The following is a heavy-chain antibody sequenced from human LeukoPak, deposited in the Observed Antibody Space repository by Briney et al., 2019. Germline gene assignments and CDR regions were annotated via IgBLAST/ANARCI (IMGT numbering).Heavy chain of an antibody. Sequence: GGSLRLSCAASGFTFSSYGMHWVRQAPGKGLEWVAVISYDGSNKYYADSVKGRFTISRDNSKNTLYLQMNSLRAEDTAVYYCAKERATYYDILTGYLKGRYFDYWGQGTLVTVSS. V-gene: IGHV3-30*18. CDR3: AKERATYYDILTGYLKGRYFDY. CDR2: ISYDGSNK. D-gene: IGHD3-9*01. J-gene: IGHJ4*02. CDR1: GFTFSSYG.